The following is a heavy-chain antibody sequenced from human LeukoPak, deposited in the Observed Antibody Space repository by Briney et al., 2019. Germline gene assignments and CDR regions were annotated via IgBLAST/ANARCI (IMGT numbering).Heavy chain of an antibody. J-gene: IGHJ4*02. CDR1: GFTFSSHW. CDR2: IKQDGSEK. CDR3: ARDRGKCTNGVCYYHDFDY. Sequence: GGSLRLSCAASGFTFSSHWMTWVRQAPGKGLEWVANIKQDGSEKYYVDSVKGRFTISRDNAKNSLSLHMNSLRAEDTAVYYCARDRGKCTNGVCYYHDFDYWGQGTLVTVSS. V-gene: IGHV3-7*01. D-gene: IGHD2-8*01.